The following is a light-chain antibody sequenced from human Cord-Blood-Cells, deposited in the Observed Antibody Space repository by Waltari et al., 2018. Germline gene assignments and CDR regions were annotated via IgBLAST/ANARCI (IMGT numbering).Light chain of an antibody. CDR3: AAWDDSLNGPV. Sequence: QSVLTQPPSASGTPGQRVPISCSGSSSNIGSNTVNWYQQLPGTAPKLLIYSNNQRPSGVPDRFAGSKSGTSASLAIRGLQSEDEADYYCAAWDDSLNGPVFGGGTKLTVL. J-gene: IGLJ3*02. CDR2: SNN. CDR1: SSNIGSNT. V-gene: IGLV1-44*01.